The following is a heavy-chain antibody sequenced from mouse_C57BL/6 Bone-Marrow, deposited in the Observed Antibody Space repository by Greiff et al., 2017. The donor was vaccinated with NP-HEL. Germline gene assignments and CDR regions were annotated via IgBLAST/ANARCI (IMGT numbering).Heavy chain of an antibody. D-gene: IGHD2-1*01. Sequence: VQLQQPGAELVKPGASVKLSCKASGYTFTSYWMHWVKQRPGQGLEWIGMIHPTSGSTNYNEKFKSKATLTVDKSSSTACMQLSSLTSEDSAVYYCARSGLLWYPWFAYWGQGTLVTVSA. CDR3: ARSGLLWYPWFAY. CDR1: GYTFTSYW. CDR2: IHPTSGST. V-gene: IGHV1-64*01. J-gene: IGHJ3*01.